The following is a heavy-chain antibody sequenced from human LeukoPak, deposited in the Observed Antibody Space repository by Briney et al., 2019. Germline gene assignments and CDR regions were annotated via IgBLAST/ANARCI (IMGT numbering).Heavy chain of an antibody. Sequence: ASVKVSCKTSGYTFTSYYLHWVRQAPGQGLEWMGIINPSGGSTTYPQKFQGRVTMTRDPSTSTVYMELSSLRSEDTAVYYCAVAYCGGDCYYYYAMDVWGQGTTVIVSS. CDR2: INPSGGST. CDR1: GYTFTSYY. CDR3: AVAYCGGDCYYYYAMDV. J-gene: IGHJ6*02. V-gene: IGHV1-46*03. D-gene: IGHD2-21*02.